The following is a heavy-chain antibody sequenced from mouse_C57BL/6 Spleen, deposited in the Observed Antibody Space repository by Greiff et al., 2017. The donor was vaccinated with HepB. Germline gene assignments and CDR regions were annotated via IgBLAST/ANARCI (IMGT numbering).Heavy chain of an antibody. CDR3: ARSRDYGNYEAWFAY. J-gene: IGHJ3*01. Sequence: QVQLQQPGAELVKPGASVKLSCKASGYTFTSYWMHWVKQRPGRGLEWIGRIDPNSGGTKYNEKFKSKATLTVDKPSSTAYVQLSSLTSEDSAVYYCARSRDYGNYEAWFAYWGQGTLVTVSA. D-gene: IGHD2-1*01. CDR2: IDPNSGGT. V-gene: IGHV1-72*01. CDR1: GYTFTSYW.